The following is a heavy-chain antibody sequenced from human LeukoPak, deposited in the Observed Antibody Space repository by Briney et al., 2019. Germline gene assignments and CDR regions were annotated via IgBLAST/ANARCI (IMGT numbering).Heavy chain of an antibody. CDR3: ARDLRYCSSASCSENGAFDI. D-gene: IGHD2-2*01. Sequence: PGGSLRLSCAASGFTFSSYSMNWVRQAPGEGLEWVSSVSSSGSFIYYADSVKGRFTISRDNARNSLFLQMNSLRAEDTAVYYCARDLRYCSSASCSENGAFDIWGQGTMVTVSS. V-gene: IGHV3-21*01. CDR2: VSSSGSFI. CDR1: GFTFSSYS. J-gene: IGHJ3*02.